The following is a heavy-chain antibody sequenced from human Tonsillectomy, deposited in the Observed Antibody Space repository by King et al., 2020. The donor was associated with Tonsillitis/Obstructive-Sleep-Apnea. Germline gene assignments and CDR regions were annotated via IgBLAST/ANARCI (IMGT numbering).Heavy chain of an antibody. CDR1: GYTFTSYY. CDR3: ARGGSGYDSAPYYFDY. Sequence: QLVQSGAEVKKPGASVKVSCKASGYTFTSYYMHRVRQAPGQGLEWMGIINPSGGSTRYEQKFHGRVTMTRDTSTSTVYMELSSLTSEDTAVYYCARGGSGYDSAPYYFDYWGQGTLVTVSS. J-gene: IGHJ4*02. CDR2: INPSGGST. D-gene: IGHD5-12*01. V-gene: IGHV1-46*01.